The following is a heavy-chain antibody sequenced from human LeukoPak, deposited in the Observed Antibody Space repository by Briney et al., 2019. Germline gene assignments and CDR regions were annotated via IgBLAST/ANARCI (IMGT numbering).Heavy chain of an antibody. V-gene: IGHV3-30*18. Sequence: PGRSLRLSCAASGFTFSSYGMHWVRQAPGKGLEWVAVIPYDGSNKYYADSVKGRFTISRDNSKNTLYLQMNSLRAEDTAVYYCAKKVRSSSTYYDILTIDYWGQGTLVTVSS. CDR1: GFTFSSYG. CDR2: IPYDGSNK. J-gene: IGHJ4*02. D-gene: IGHD3-9*01. CDR3: AKKVRSSSTYYDILTIDY.